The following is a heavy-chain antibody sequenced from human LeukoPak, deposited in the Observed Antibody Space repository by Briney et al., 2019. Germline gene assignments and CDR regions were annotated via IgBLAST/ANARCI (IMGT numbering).Heavy chain of an antibody. CDR1: GGSISSYY. CDR3: ARDRGVRGGSYGTWLDP. V-gene: IGHV4-4*07. D-gene: IGHD1-26*01. J-gene: IGHJ5*02. Sequence: SETLSLTCTVSGGSISSYYWSWIRQPAGKGLEWIGRIYTSGSTNYNPSLKSRVTMSVDTSKNQFSLKLSSVTAADTAVYYCARDRGVRGGSYGTWLDPWGQGTLVTVSS. CDR2: IYTSGST.